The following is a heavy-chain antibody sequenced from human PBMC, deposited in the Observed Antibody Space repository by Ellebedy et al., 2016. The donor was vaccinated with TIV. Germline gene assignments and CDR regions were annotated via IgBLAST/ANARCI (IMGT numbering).Heavy chain of an antibody. Sequence: GESLKISCAASGFTFSNAWMSWVRQAPGKGLEWVGRIKSKTDGGTTDYAAPVKGRFTISRDDSKNTLYLQMNSLKTEDTAVYYCTTDRSKSSGAFDIWGQGTMVTVSS. CDR2: IKSKTDGGTT. D-gene: IGHD3-22*01. CDR1: GFTFSNAW. V-gene: IGHV3-15*01. J-gene: IGHJ3*02. CDR3: TTDRSKSSGAFDI.